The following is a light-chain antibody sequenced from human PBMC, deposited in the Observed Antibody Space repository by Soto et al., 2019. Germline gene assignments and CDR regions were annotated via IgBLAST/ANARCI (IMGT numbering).Light chain of an antibody. CDR2: GNS. J-gene: IGLJ2*01. Sequence: QSVLTQPPSVSGAPGQRVTISCNGSSSNIGAGYDVHWYQQLPGTAPKLLIEGNSNRPSGVHDRFSGSKSGTSASLAITGLQAEDEADYYCQSYDSSLSRVFGGGTKLTVL. CDR3: QSYDSSLSRV. CDR1: SSNIGAGYD. V-gene: IGLV1-40*01.